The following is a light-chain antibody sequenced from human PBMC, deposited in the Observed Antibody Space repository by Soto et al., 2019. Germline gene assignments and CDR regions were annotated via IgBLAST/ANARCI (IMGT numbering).Light chain of an antibody. CDR3: QVWDSSSEDVV. Sequence: SYELTQPPSVSVAPGKTARITCGGTNIGSKSVHWYQQKPGQAPVLVIYYDSDRPSGIPERFSGSNSGNMATLTISRVEAGDEADYYCQVWDSSSEDVVFGGGTKLTVL. J-gene: IGLJ2*01. CDR1: NIGSKS. V-gene: IGLV3-21*04. CDR2: YDS.